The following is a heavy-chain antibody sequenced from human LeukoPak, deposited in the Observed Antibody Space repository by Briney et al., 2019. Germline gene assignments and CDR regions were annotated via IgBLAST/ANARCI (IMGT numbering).Heavy chain of an antibody. D-gene: IGHD3-16*02. J-gene: IGHJ4*02. CDR3: ARGLRSDY. V-gene: IGHV1-8*01. Sequence: ASVKVSCKASVYICSNYDINWVRQAPGHGLEWMGWMNPNSGRRVYAQKFQGRVTMTRSSSINTAYMELTSLRSDDRAVYYCARGLRSDYWGQGTLVTVSS. CDR2: MNPNSGRR. CDR1: VYICSNYD.